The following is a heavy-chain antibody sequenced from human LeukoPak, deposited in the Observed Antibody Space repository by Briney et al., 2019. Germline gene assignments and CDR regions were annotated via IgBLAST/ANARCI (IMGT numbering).Heavy chain of an antibody. V-gene: IGHV3-21*01. CDR3: ARTGRDSYYFDY. CDR2: ISSSSSYI. J-gene: IGHJ4*02. D-gene: IGHD5-24*01. Sequence: GGSLRLSCAASGFTFSSYSMNWVRQAPGKGLEWVSSISSSSSYIYYAASVKGRFTISRDNAKNSLYLQMNSLRAEDTAVYYCARTGRDSYYFDYWGQGTLVTVSS. CDR1: GFTFSSYS.